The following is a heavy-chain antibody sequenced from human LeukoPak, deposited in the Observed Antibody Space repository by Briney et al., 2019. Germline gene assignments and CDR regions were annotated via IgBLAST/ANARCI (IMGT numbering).Heavy chain of an antibody. V-gene: IGHV3-74*01. J-gene: IGHJ4*02. D-gene: IGHD2-15*01. CDR2: ISSDGSST. CDR3: TRDQIYCSGGYCYFEH. CDR1: GFAFSSYW. Sequence: GGSLRLACAASGFAFSSYWMHWVRQAPGKGLVWVSRISSDGSSTSYADSVKGRFTISRDNAKNTLYLQMNSLRAEDTAVYYCTRDQIYCSGGYCYFEHWGQGTLVTASS.